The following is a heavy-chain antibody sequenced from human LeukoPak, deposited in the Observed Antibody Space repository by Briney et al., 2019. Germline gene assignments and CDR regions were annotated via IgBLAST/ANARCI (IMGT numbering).Heavy chain of an antibody. CDR2: ISWNSGSI. CDR1: GFTFDDYA. J-gene: IGHJ4*02. D-gene: IGHD5-24*01. V-gene: IGHV3-9*01. Sequence: GGSLRLSCAASGFTFDDYAMHWVRHAPGKGLEWVSGISWNSGSIGYADSVKGRFTISRDNAKNSLYLQMNSLRAEDTAVYYCARGSRDGYNQVFDWGQGTLVTVSS. CDR3: ARGSRDGYNQVFD.